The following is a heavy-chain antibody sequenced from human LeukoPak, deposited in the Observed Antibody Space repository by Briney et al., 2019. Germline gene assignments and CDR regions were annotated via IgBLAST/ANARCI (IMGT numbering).Heavy chain of an antibody. V-gene: IGHV3-23*01. J-gene: IGHJ5*02. CDR1: GFTFSNYA. Sequence: GGSLRLSCAASGFTFSNYAMSGLRQAQGKGLEWVSDISGSGGSTYYADSVKGRLTISRYNSKNTLYLQTNSLRAEDTAVYYCAKGYNWFDPWGQGTLVTVSS. CDR3: AKGYNWFDP. CDR2: ISGSGGST.